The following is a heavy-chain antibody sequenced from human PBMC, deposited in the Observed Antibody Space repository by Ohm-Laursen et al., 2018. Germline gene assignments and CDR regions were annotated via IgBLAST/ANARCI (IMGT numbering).Heavy chain of an antibody. V-gene: IGHV3-33*06. J-gene: IGHJ4*02. CDR3: AKDFLHDY. CDR1: GFTFSDYY. CDR2: IWYDGSNK. D-gene: IGHD2/OR15-2a*01. Sequence: SSLRLSCAASGFTFSDYYMSWIRQAPGKGLEWVAVIWYDGSNKYYADSVKGRFTISRDNSENTLYLQMNSLRAEDTAVYYCAKDFLHDYWGQGTLVTVSS.